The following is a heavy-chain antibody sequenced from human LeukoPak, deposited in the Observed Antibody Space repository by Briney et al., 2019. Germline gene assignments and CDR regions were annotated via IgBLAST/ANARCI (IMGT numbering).Heavy chain of an antibody. Sequence: ASVTVSCKASGYTFTSYGISWVRQAPARGLEWMGWICAYNGNTNYAQKLQGKVTMTTDTSTSTAYMELRSLRSDDTAVYCCARDPRGSGRHGSWYFDLWGRGTLVTVSS. J-gene: IGHJ2*01. CDR3: ARDPRGSGRHGSWYFDL. V-gene: IGHV1-18*04. CDR2: ICAYNGNT. CDR1: GYTFTSYG. D-gene: IGHD6-19*01.